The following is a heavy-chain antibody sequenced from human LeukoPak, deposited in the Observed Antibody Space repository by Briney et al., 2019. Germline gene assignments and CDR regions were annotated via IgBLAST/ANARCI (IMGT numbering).Heavy chain of an antibody. J-gene: IGHJ3*02. CDR3: ARDWRDSSGKFPNDAFDI. CDR1: GFTFDYYA. CDR2: LSWNSTNI. D-gene: IGHD3-22*01. Sequence: QPGRSLRLSCAASGFTFDYYAMHWVRQAPGKGLEWVSGLSWNSTNIDYADSVKGRFTISRDNAKNSLYLQMNSLRAEDTAVYYCARDWRDSSGKFPNDAFDIWGQGTMVTVSS. V-gene: IGHV3-9*01.